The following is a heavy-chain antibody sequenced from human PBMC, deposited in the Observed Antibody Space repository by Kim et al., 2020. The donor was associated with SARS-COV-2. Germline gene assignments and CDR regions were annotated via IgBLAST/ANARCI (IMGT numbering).Heavy chain of an antibody. CDR1: GYTLTELS. V-gene: IGHV1-24*01. D-gene: IGHD6-19*01. J-gene: IGHJ5*02. CDR3: ATAPGIAVAGWFDP. CDR2: FDPEDGET. Sequence: ASVKVSCKVSGYTLTELSMHWVRQAPGKGLEWMGGFDPEDGETIYAQKFQGRLTMTEDTSTDTAYMELSSLRSEDTAVYYCATAPGIAVAGWFDPWGQGTLVTVSS.